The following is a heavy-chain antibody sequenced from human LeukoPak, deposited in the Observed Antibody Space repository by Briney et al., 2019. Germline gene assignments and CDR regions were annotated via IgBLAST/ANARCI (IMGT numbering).Heavy chain of an antibody. V-gene: IGHV3-23*01. CDR1: GFTFSSYA. J-gene: IGHJ4*02. CDR2: ISDSGGST. Sequence: RGSLRLSCAASGFTFSSYAMSWVRQAPGERLEWVSAISDSGGSTYYADSVKGRFTISRDNSKNTLYLQMNSLRAEDTAVYYCARAYCSSTNCYSGYWGQGTLVTVSS. D-gene: IGHD2-2*01. CDR3: ARAYCSSTNCYSGY.